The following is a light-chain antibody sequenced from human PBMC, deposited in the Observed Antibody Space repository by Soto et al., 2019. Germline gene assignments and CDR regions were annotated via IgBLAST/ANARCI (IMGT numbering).Light chain of an antibody. Sequence: EIVLTQSPGTLSLSPGERVTLSCRASQSLISKNLNWFQQKTGQSPRLLIYGVSRRATGTPDRFSASGSGTDFTLTISRLEAEDFAVYFCQHYLSPVWTFGQGTKLEI. CDR2: GVS. CDR1: QSLISKN. CDR3: QHYLSPVWT. V-gene: IGKV3-20*01. J-gene: IGKJ1*01.